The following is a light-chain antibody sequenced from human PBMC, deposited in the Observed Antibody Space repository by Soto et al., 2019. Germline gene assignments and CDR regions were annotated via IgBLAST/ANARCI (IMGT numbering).Light chain of an antibody. Sequence: QSVLTQPASVSGSPGQSITISCTGTSSDVGSYDLVSWYQHHPGKAPKLMIYQVTKRPSGVSNRFSGSKSGNTASLTISGLQAEDEADYYCCSKASGHTWVFGGGTQLTVL. V-gene: IGLV2-23*02. CDR2: QVT. CDR3: CSKASGHTWV. CDR1: SSDVGSYDL. J-gene: IGLJ3*02.